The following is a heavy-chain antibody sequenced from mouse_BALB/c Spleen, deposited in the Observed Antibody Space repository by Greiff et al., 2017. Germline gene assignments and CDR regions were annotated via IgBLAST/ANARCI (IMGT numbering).Heavy chain of an antibody. Sequence: VQLQQPGAELVKPGASVKLSCKASGYTFTSYWMHWVKQRPGQGLEWIGEINPSNGRTNYNEKFKSKATLTADKSSSTAYMQLSSLTSEDSAVYYCANADAMITGGFAYWGQGTLVTVSA. D-gene: IGHD2-4*01. J-gene: IGHJ3*01. CDR3: ANADAMITGGFAY. CDR1: GYTFTSYW. CDR2: INPSNGRT. V-gene: IGHV1S81*02.